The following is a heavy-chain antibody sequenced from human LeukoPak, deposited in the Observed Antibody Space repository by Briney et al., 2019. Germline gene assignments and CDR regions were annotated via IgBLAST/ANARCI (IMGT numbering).Heavy chain of an antibody. CDR2: IYHGGST. J-gene: IGHJ5*02. V-gene: IGHV4-30-2*01. CDR3: ARMVVDVTRWFDP. Sequence: IPSETLSLTCDVSGDSMSSSRYAWSWIRQPPGKGLEWIGYIYHGGSTHYNPSLKSRVTVSVDRSKKQFSLNLNAVTAADTAVYYCARMVVDVTRWFDPWGQGTLVTVSS. D-gene: IGHD2-15*01. CDR1: GDSMSSSRYA.